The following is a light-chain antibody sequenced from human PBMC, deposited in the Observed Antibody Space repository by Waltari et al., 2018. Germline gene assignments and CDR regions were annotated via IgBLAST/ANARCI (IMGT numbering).Light chain of an antibody. CDR3: QQYNNWPPLT. Sequence: EIVMTQSPATLSVSPGERVNLSCRASQSVSSNLAWYQQKPGQAPRLLIYGASTRATGIPARFSGSGSGTEFTLTISSLQSEDSAVYHCQQYNNWPPLTFGGGTKVEIK. CDR1: QSVSSN. V-gene: IGKV3-15*01. CDR2: GAS. J-gene: IGKJ4*01.